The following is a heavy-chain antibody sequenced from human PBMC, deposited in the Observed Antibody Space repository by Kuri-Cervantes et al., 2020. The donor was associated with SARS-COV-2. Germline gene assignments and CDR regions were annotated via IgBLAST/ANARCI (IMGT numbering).Heavy chain of an antibody. CDR1: GYTFIDYG. CDR2: INTYNGNT. Sequence: ASVKETCKSTGYTFIDYGLHGVLQTPGQGLEWMGLINTYNGNTKYSQKLQGRLTMTRDTSASTGYMELSSLRPEDTAVYYCASGITTTVAPWYVGDGMDDWGQGTKVTVSS. D-gene: IGHD4-23*01. J-gene: IGHJ6*02. CDR3: ASGITTTVAPWYVGDGMDD. V-gene: IGHV1-3*04.